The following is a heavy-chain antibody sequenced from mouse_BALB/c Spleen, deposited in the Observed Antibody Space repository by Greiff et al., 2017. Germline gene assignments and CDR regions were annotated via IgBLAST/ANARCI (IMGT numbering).Heavy chain of an antibody. CDR2: IWAGGST. J-gene: IGHJ4*01. Sequence: VQLQQSGPGLVAPSQSLSITCTVSGFSLTSYGVHWVRQPPGKGLEWLGVIWAGGSTNYNSALMSRLSISKDNSKSQVFLKMNSLQTDDTAMYYCAKNHYGNYAYAMDYWGQGTSVTVSS. D-gene: IGHD2-1*01. CDR3: AKNHYGNYAYAMDY. V-gene: IGHV2-9*02. CDR1: GFSLTSYG.